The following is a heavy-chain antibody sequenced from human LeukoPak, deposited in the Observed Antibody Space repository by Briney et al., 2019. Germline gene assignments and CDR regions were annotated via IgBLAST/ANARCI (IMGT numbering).Heavy chain of an antibody. D-gene: IGHD4-17*01. CDR3: ASNHYGDYGSAGY. J-gene: IGHJ4*02. V-gene: IGHV3-30*04. Sequence: GRSLRLSCAASGFTFSSYAMHWVRQAPGKGLEWVAVISYDGSNKYYADSVKGRFTISGDNSKNTLYLQMNSLRAEDTAVYYCASNHYGDYGSAGYWGQGTLVTVSS. CDR1: GFTFSSYA. CDR2: ISYDGSNK.